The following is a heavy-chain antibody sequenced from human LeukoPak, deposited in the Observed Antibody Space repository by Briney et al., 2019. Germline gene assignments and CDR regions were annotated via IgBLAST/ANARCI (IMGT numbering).Heavy chain of an antibody. CDR3: ARALLGAFDI. Sequence: GGTLRLSCTAYGFTFSSYSMNWVRQAPWKGLEWVSSISSSSSYIYYADSVKGRSTISRDNAKNSLYLQMNSLRAEDTAVYYCARALLGAFDIWGQGTMVTVSS. D-gene: IGHD1-26*01. CDR2: ISSSSSYI. V-gene: IGHV3-21*01. J-gene: IGHJ3*02. CDR1: GFTFSSYS.